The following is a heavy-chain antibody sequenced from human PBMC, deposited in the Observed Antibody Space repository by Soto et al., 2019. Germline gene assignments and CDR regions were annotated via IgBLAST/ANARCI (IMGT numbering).Heavy chain of an antibody. CDR2: IDPIDSYT. J-gene: IGHJ6*02. D-gene: IGHD3-16*01. CDR3: ARLSHDGMDV. V-gene: IGHV5-10-1*01. Sequence: VESLNISCKGSGYSFTSYWISLVLQIPGKCLELMGRIDPIDSYTSYSPSFQGHVTISADKSISTAYLQWSSLQASDTAMYYCARLSHDGMDVWGQGTTVTVSS. CDR1: GYSFTSYW.